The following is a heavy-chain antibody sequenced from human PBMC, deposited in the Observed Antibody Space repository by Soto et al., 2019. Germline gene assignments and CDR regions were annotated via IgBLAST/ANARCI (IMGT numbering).Heavy chain of an antibody. J-gene: IGHJ6*02. D-gene: IGHD2-2*02. V-gene: IGHV1-18*04. CDR2: ISAHNGDT. Sequence: QVQLVQSGAEVKKPGASVKVSCKASGYTFPTYGINWVRQAPGQGLEWMGWISAHNGDTKYAQSLQGRVTMTTDTATSTAYMELWSLSSDDTAIYSCARDRGIHCSSAACYTRGMDVWGQGTTVTVS. CDR3: ARDRGIHCSSAACYTRGMDV. CDR1: GYTFPTYG.